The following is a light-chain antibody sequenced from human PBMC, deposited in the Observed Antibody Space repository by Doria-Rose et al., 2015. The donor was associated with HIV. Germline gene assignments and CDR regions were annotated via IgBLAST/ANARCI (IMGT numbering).Light chain of an antibody. Sequence: QSVVTQPPSVSGAPGQRVAISCTGSSFNIGAGFDVNWYPQVSGTAPKLLIHGNTNRPSGVPDRFSRSKSGTSASLAISGLRAEDEADYYCQSYDSRLSVYVFGTGTKVTVL. CDR3: QSYDSRLSVYV. CDR1: SFNIGAGFD. CDR2: GNT. V-gene: IGLV1-40*01. J-gene: IGLJ1*01.